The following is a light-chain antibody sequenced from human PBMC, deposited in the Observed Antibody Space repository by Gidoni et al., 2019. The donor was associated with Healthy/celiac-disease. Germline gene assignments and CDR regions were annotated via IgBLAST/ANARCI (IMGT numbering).Light chain of an antibody. J-gene: IGLJ3*02. CDR1: SSNSGSNY. Sequence: TISCSGSSSNSGSNYVYWYQQLPGTAPKLLIYRNNQRPSGVPDRFSGSKSGTSASLAISGLRSEDEADYYCAAWDDSLSVWVFGGGTKLTVL. CDR2: RNN. V-gene: IGLV1-47*01. CDR3: AAWDDSLSVWV.